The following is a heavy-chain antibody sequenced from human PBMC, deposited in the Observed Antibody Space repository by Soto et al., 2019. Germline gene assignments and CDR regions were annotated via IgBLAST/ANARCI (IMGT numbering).Heavy chain of an antibody. CDR3: AKGGRTSTEVRNWFDP. V-gene: IGHV3-9*01. Sequence: EVQLVESGGGLVQPGRSLRLSCAASGFTFDDYAMHWVRQAPGKGLEWVSGISWNSGNIGYADSVKGRFTISRDNGKNSLYMQMNRLRDEDTALYYCAKGGRTSTEVRNWFDPWGQGTLVTVSS. CDR1: GFTFDDYA. D-gene: IGHD2-15*01. CDR2: ISWNSGNI. J-gene: IGHJ5*02.